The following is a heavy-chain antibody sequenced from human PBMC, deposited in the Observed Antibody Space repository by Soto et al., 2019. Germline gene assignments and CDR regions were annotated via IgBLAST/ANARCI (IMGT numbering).Heavy chain of an antibody. V-gene: IGHV4-59*08. CDR3: ASGRDHPYYFEY. Sequence: SETLSLTCTVSGGSISSYYWSWIRQPPGKGLEWIGYIYYSGSTNYNPSLKSRVTISVDTSKNQFSLKLSSVTAADTAVYYCASGRDHPYYFEYWGQGTLVTVSS. CDR1: GGSISSYY. J-gene: IGHJ4*02. CDR2: IYYSGST.